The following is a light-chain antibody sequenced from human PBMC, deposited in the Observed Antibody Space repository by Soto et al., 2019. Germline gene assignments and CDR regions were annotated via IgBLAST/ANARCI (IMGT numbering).Light chain of an antibody. CDR3: QQRNVWPPIT. J-gene: IGKJ5*01. Sequence: VLTQSPATLSLSPGERATLSCRASQSIHTSLAWYQQKSGKPPRLVIYDSTLRANGVSDRFGGSRSGTEFTLTITSLEPEDFAVYYCQQRNVWPPITFGQGTRLEIK. V-gene: IGKV3-11*01. CDR2: DST. CDR1: QSIHTS.